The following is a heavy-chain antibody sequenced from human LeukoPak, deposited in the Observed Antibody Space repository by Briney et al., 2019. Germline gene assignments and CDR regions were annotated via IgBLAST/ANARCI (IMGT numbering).Heavy chain of an antibody. CDR2: IYHSGST. CDR1: GGSISSYY. D-gene: IGHD2-2*02. CDR3: ARVSYCSSTSCYNFGAFDI. V-gene: IGHV4-59*12. J-gene: IGHJ3*02. Sequence: SETLSLTCTVSGGSISSYYWSWIRQPPGKGLEWIGYIYHSGSTYYNPSLKSRVTISVDRSKNQFSLKLSSVTAADTAVYYCARVSYCSSTSCYNFGAFDIWGQGTMVTVSS.